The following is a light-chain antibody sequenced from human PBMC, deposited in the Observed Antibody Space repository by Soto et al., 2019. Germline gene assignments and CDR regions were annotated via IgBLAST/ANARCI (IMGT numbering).Light chain of an antibody. J-gene: IGLJ1*01. CDR2: DVS. CDR3: CSYAGTYTHYV. V-gene: IGLV2-11*01. Sequence: QSALTQPRSVSGSPGQSVTISCTGTSSDVGGYNYVSWYQQYPGKAPKFMIYDVSKRPSGVPDRFSGSKSGNTASLTISRLHAEDEADYYCCSYAGTYTHYVFGTGTKVTVL. CDR1: SSDVGGYNY.